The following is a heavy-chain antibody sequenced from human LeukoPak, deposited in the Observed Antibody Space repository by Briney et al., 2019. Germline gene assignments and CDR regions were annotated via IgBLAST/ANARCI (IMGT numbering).Heavy chain of an antibody. J-gene: IGHJ3*02. CDR2: IYSDGDT. Sequence: GGSLRLSCAASGFTVSTNYMNWVRQTPGKGLECVSVIYSDGDTYYADSVKGRFIISRDNTKNTLYLQMNSLRAEDTAVYYCARERYYYDSSGYYYHDAFDIWGQGTMVTVSS. V-gene: IGHV3-53*01. D-gene: IGHD3-22*01. CDR3: ARERYYYDSSGYYYHDAFDI. CDR1: GFTVSTNY.